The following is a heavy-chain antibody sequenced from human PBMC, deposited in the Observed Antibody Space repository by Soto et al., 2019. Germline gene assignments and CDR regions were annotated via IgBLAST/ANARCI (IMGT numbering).Heavy chain of an antibody. CDR3: ARTVLGSTIRPDWCYFDL. CDR1: GFTFINYA. CDR2: ISGGGDRT. J-gene: IGHJ2*01. Sequence: EVQLLESGGGLVQPGGSLRLSCVGSGFTFINYAMNWVRQTPGKGLEWVSTISGGGDRTFDADTVKGRFTISRDNSKNTVNLQMNSLRADVTAVYYCARTVLGSTIRPDWCYFDLSGRGTLVTISS. V-gene: IGHV3-23*01. D-gene: IGHD2-8*01.